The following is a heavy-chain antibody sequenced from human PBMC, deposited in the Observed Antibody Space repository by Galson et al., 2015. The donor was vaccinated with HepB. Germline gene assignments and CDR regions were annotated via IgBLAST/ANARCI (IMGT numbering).Heavy chain of an antibody. CDR3: AKVPGYYDTLHITYFDY. CDR2: ISGSGGST. D-gene: IGHD3-22*01. J-gene: IGHJ4*02. CDR1: GFTFSSYA. V-gene: IGHV3-23*01. Sequence: SLRLSCAASGFTFSSYAMSWVRQAPGKGLEWVSAISGSGGSTYYADSVKGRFTISRDNSKNTLYLQMNSLRAEDTAVYYCAKVPGYYDTLHITYFDYWGQGTLVTVSS.